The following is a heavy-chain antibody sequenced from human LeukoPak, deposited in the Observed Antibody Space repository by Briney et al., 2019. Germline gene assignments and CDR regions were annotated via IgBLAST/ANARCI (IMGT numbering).Heavy chain of an antibody. D-gene: IGHD5-18*01. J-gene: IGHJ6*03. CDR1: GGSISSYY. CDR2: IYYSGST. V-gene: IGHV4-59*01. Sequence: SETLSLTCTVSGGSISSYYWSWIRQPPGKGLEWIRYIYYSGSTNYNPSLKSRVTISVDTSKNQFSLKLSSVTAADSAVYYCARAPDSRTGYGPYYYYYMDVWGKGTTVTVSS. CDR3: ARAPDSRTGYGPYYYYYMDV.